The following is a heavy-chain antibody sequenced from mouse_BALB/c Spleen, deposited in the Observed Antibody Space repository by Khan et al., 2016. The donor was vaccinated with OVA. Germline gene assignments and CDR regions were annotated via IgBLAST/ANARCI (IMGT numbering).Heavy chain of an antibody. J-gene: IGHJ1*01. Sequence: QVTLKESGPGLVQPSQSLSITCTVSGFSLSSYGVHWVRQSPGKGLEWLGVIWSGGSTDYNAAFISRLSISKDNSKSQVFFKMNSLQANDTAIYYCARNGDYVHWYFDVWGAGTTVTVSS. CDR1: GFSLSSYG. D-gene: IGHD2-13*01. CDR3: ARNGDYVHWYFDV. CDR2: IWSGGST. V-gene: IGHV2-2*02.